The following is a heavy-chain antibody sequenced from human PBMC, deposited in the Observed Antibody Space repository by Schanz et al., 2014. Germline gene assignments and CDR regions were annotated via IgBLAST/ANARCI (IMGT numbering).Heavy chain of an antibody. Sequence: QLQLQESGSGLVKPSQTLSLTCAVSGASITSGGYSWSWIRQPPGKGLEWIGYVHYSGSTYYNPSLKSRVTISVDTSKKRFSLRLSSVTAADTAMYYCARDSRYYGMDVWGQGTTVTVSS. J-gene: IGHJ6*02. CDR1: GASITSGGYS. CDR3: ARDSRYYGMDV. CDR2: VHYSGST. V-gene: IGHV4-30-4*07.